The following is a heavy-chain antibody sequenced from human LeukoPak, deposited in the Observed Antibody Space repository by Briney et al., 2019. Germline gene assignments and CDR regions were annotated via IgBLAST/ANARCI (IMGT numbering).Heavy chain of an antibody. D-gene: IGHD4-17*01. J-gene: IGHJ4*02. CDR3: ARPRQMTPLTSFDY. CDR1: GFIFSNYW. V-gene: IGHV3-7*03. CDR2: IKQDGSEK. Sequence: PGGSLRLSCAASGFIFSNYWMSWVRQAPGKGLEWVANIKQDGSEKYYVDSVKGRFTISSDNAKNSLYLQMNSLRAEDTAVYYCARPRQMTPLTSFDYWGQGNLVTVSS.